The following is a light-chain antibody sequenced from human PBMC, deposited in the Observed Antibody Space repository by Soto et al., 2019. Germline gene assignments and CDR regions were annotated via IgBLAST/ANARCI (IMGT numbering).Light chain of an antibody. Sequence: SVLTQSPGTLSLSSGARATLSCRASQSVSSNFLAWYQQKPGQAPRLLIYDGSNRATGIPDRFSGSGSGTDFTLTISRLEPEDFAVYYCQQYDSSPRTFGQGTKVDIK. CDR2: DGS. CDR3: QQYDSSPRT. V-gene: IGKV3-20*01. J-gene: IGKJ1*01. CDR1: QSVSSNF.